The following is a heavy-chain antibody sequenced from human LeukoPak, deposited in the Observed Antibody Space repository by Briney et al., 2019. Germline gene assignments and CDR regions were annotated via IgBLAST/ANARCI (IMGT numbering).Heavy chain of an antibody. D-gene: IGHD2-2*01. CDR1: GYTFTSYG. CDR2: ISAYNGNT. V-gene: IGHV1-18*01. CDR3: ARVPIVVVPAAFYYYMDV. Sequence: ASVKVSCKASGYTFTSYGISWVRQAPGQGLEWMGWISAYNGNTNYAQKLQGRVTMTTDTSTSTAYMELRSPRSDDTAVYYCARVPIVVVPAAFYYYMDVWGKGTTVTVSS. J-gene: IGHJ6*03.